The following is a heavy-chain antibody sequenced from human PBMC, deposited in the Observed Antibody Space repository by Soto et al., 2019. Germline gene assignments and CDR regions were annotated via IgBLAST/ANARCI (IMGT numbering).Heavy chain of an antibody. CDR1: GYAFTTYG. CDR2: ISAHNGNT. Sequence: QVHLVQSGAEVKKPGASVKVSCKGSGYAFTTYGITWVRQAPGQGLEWMGWISAHNGNTNYAQKLQGRVTVTRDTSTITAYMELRSLRYDDTAVYYCARGRYGDYWGQGALVTVSS. J-gene: IGHJ4*02. CDR3: ARGRYGDY. V-gene: IGHV1-18*01. D-gene: IGHD1-1*01.